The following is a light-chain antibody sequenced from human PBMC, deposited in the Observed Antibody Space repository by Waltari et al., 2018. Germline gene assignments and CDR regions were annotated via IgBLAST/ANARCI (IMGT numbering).Light chain of an antibody. V-gene: IGLV2-23*02. CDR2: DVS. CDR1: SSDVGGYNY. J-gene: IGLJ2*01. Sequence: QSALTQPASVSGSPGQSITISCTGPSSDVGGYNYVSWYQQHPGKAPKLMIYDVSKRPSGVSNRFSGSKSGNTASLTISGLQAEDEADYYCCSYAGSSFVFGGGTKLTVL. CDR3: CSYAGSSFV.